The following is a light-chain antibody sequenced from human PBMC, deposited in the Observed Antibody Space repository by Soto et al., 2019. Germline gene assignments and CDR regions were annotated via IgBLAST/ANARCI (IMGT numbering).Light chain of an antibody. J-gene: IGKJ1*01. Sequence: EKVMTQSPATLSMSPGERATLSCRASQSVSSNLAWYQQKPGQAPRLLIYDASTRATGIPARFSGSGSGTEFTLTISSLQSEDLAVYYCQQYDDWPETLGQGTKVDIK. CDR2: DAS. CDR3: QQYDDWPET. V-gene: IGKV3-15*01. CDR1: QSVSSN.